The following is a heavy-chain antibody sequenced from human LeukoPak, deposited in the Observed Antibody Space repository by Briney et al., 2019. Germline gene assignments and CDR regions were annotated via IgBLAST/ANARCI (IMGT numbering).Heavy chain of an antibody. Sequence: GGSLRLSCAASGFTFSSYAMRWVRQAPGKGLEWVSAISGSGGSTYYADSVKGRFTISRDNSKNTLYLQMNSLRAEDTAVYYCAILGIAVAGSYFDYWGQGTLVTVSS. V-gene: IGHV3-23*01. J-gene: IGHJ4*02. CDR3: AILGIAVAGSYFDY. CDR2: ISGSGGST. D-gene: IGHD6-19*01. CDR1: GFTFSSYA.